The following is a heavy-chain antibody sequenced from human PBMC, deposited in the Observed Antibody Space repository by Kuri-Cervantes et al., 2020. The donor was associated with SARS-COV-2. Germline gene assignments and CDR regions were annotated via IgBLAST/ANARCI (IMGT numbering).Heavy chain of an antibody. V-gene: IGHV3-48*03. CDR2: ISSSGSTI. D-gene: IGHD6-13*01. Sequence: GESLKISCAASGFTFSSYEMNWVRQALGKGLEWVSYISSSGSTIYYADSVKGRFTISRDNSKNTLYLQMNSLRAEDTAVYYCARGGSIAAARRSYYYYGMDVWGQGTTVTVSS. CDR3: ARGGSIAAARRSYYYYGMDV. CDR1: GFTFSSYE. J-gene: IGHJ6*02.